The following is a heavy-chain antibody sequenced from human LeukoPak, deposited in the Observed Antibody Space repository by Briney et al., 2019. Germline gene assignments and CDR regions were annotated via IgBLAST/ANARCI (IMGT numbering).Heavy chain of an antibody. J-gene: IGHJ4*02. CDR2: INAGNGNT. CDR1: GYTFTSYA. V-gene: IGHV1-3*03. Sequence: ASVKVSCKASGYTFTSYAMHWVRQAPGQRLEWMGWINAGNGNTKYSQEFQGRVTITRDTSASTAYMELSSLRSEDMAVYYCARGDTAMVPIDYWGQGTLVTVSS. D-gene: IGHD5-18*01. CDR3: ARGDTAMVPIDY.